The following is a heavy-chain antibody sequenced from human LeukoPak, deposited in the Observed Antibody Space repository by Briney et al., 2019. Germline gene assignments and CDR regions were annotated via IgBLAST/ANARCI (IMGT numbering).Heavy chain of an antibody. CDR3: ARDLVRVTKGFDI. D-gene: IGHD4-17*01. J-gene: IGHJ3*02. V-gene: IGHV4-59*11. CDR2: ISYIRST. Sequence: PSETLSLTCAVSDYSFSNHYWTWIRQPPGKGLEWIWYISYIRSTNYTPSLKSRVTISIDPSRNQFSLSLSSGSVADTAVYYCARDLVRVTKGFDIWGQGTMVSVSS. CDR1: DYSFSNHY.